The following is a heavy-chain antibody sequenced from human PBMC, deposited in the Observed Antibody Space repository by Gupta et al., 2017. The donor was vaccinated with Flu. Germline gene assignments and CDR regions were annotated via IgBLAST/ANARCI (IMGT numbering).Heavy chain of an antibody. Sequence: RQPPGKGLDWFGYIYYTGNINSNHSLRSRITISVDTSKVQFSLVLTSVTAADTAVYYCARHRRIGGAGLVDYWGQGSLVTVSS. D-gene: IGHD3-16*02. CDR3: ARHRRIGGAGLVDY. J-gene: IGHJ4*02. CDR2: IYYTGNI. V-gene: IGHV4-61*07.